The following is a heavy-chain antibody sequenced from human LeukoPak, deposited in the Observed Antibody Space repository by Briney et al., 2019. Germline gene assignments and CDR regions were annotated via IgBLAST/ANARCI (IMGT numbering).Heavy chain of an antibody. D-gene: IGHD2-2*01. CDR3: YATDIVVERYMDV. CDR1: GGSFSGYY. V-gene: IGHV3-23*01. J-gene: IGHJ6*03. CDR2: ISGSGGST. Sequence: ETLSLTCAVYGGSFSGYYWSWVRQAPGKGLEWVSAISGSGGSTYYADSVKGRFTISRDNSKNTLYLQMNSLRAEDTAVYYCYATDIVVERYMDVWGKGTTVTVSS.